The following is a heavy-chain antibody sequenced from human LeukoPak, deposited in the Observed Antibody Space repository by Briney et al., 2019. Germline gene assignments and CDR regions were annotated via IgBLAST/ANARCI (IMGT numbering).Heavy chain of an antibody. CDR2: INHSGSN. V-gene: IGHV4-34*01. Sequence: SETLSLTCAVYGGSFSGYYWSWIRQPPGKVLEWIGEINHSGSNNYNPSLKSRVTISVDTSKHQFSLKLSSVTAADTAVYYCARGTTTIFGVVIPRKYNWFDPWGQGTLVTVSS. J-gene: IGHJ5*02. D-gene: IGHD3-3*01. CDR3: ARGTTTIFGVVIPRKYNWFDP. CDR1: GGSFSGYY.